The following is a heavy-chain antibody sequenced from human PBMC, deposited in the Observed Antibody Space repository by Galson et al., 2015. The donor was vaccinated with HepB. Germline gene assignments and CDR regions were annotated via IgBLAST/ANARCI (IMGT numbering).Heavy chain of an antibody. D-gene: IGHD2-15*01. V-gene: IGHV5-10-1*01. CDR1: GYSFTSYW. J-gene: IGHJ6*02. Sequence: QSGAEVKKPGESLRVSCKGSGYSFTSYWISWVRQMPGKGLEWMGRIDPSDSYTNYSPSSQGHVTISADKSISTAYLQWSSLKASDTAMYYCARHKGSRKALDVWSQGTTVTVSS. CDR3: ARHKGSRKALDV. CDR2: IDPSDSYT.